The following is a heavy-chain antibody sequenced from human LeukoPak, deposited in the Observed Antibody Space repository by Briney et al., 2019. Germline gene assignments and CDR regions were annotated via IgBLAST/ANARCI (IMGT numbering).Heavy chain of an antibody. CDR3: AKRDSSGSHYFDL. V-gene: IGHV3-23*01. J-gene: IGHJ4*02. Sequence: PGGSLRLSCAASGFTFRSYAMSRVRQAPGKGLEWVSSVIGSGDTTYYAESVKGRFTISRDNSKSTLYLQMNSLRAGDTAVYYCAKRDSSGSHYFDLWGQGTLVTVSS. CDR2: VIGSGDTT. D-gene: IGHD3-22*01. CDR1: GFTFRSYA.